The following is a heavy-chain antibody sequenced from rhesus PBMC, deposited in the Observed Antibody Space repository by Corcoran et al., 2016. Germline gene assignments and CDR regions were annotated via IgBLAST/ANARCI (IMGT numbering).Heavy chain of an antibody. V-gene: IGHV4-80*01. J-gene: IGHJ4*01. CDR2: INGNSVTT. CDR3: ARQEVVVTKGFDL. Sequence: QAQLQASGPGLVKPSETMSLTCAVSGGSFSSYWLSWIRQPPGMGPDWIWEINGNSVTTSYNPSLESRVTISKDASKDHVSLNLKSVTAADTAVYYCARQEVVVTKGFDLWSQGILVTVSS. D-gene: IGHD3-16*01. CDR1: GGSFSSYW.